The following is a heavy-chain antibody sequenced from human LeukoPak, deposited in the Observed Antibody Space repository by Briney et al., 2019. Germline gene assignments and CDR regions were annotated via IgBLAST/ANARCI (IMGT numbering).Heavy chain of an antibody. D-gene: IGHD2-15*01. V-gene: IGHV3-7*01. CDR3: ARVVAARSFYFDY. J-gene: IGHJ4*02. CDR1: GFTFKNYW. Sequence: GGSLRLSCAATGFTFKNYWMSWVRQAPGKGLEWVANINQDGSERYLVDSVKGRFTISRDNAKNSLYLQMNSLRAEDTAVYYCARVVAARSFYFDYWGQGTLVTVSS. CDR2: INQDGSER.